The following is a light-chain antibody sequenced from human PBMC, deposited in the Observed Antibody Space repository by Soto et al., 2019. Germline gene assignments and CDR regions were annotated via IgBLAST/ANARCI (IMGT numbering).Light chain of an antibody. CDR3: QQYAHLPPA. V-gene: IGKV1-5*01. Sequence: DIQMTQSPSTLSASVGDRVTITCRASQSISSWLAWYQQKPGKAPKLLIYDASSLEPGVPSRFSGSGSGTHFTLTISSLQPEDVATYYCQQYAHLPPAFGGGTRVQI. J-gene: IGKJ4*01. CDR1: QSISSW. CDR2: DAS.